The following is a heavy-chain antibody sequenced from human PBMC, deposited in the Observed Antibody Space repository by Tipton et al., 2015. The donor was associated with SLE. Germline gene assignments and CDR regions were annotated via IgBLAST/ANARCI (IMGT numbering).Heavy chain of an antibody. J-gene: IGHJ6*02. CDR1: GYTFTSYG. Sequence: QSGAEVKKPGASVKVSCKASGYTFTSYGISWVRQAPGQGLEWMGWISGYNGNTSYAEKLQGRVTMTTEKSTSTAYLELRSLRSDDTAVYYCAREAWGRRHYYYYYYGRDVWGQGTTVTVS. V-gene: IGHV1-18*01. CDR3: AREAWGRRHYYYYYYGRDV. D-gene: IGHD7-27*01. CDR2: ISGYNGNT.